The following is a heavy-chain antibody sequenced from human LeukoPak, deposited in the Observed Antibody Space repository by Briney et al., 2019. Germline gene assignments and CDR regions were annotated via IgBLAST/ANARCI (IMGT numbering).Heavy chain of an antibody. CDR3: ARVGSLRVYYYYMDV. D-gene: IGHD3-16*01. J-gene: IGHJ6*03. CDR2: IYHSGST. V-gene: IGHV4-38-2*02. CDR1: GYSIGSGYY. Sequence: SETLSLTCTVSGYSIGSGYYWGWIRQPPGKGLEWIGSIYHSGSTYYNPSLKSRVTISVDTSKNQFSLKLSSVTAADTAVYYCARVGSLRVYYYYMDVWGKGTTVTVSS.